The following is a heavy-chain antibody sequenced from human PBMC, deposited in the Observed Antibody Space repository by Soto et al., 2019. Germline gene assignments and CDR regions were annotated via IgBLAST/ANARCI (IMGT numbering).Heavy chain of an antibody. CDR1: GYNFIAQN. D-gene: IGHD1-7*01. V-gene: IGHV1-2*02. J-gene: IGHJ3*01. CDR2: MNPNSGGS. Sequence: QVHLVQSGAEVKKPGASVKVSCMASGYNFIAQNIHWVRQAPGLGLEWMGKMNPNSGGSDYAQEVQGRVTVTRDTSISTVYVELTSLNADDTAVYYCARERHWNSPSDAFDLWGQGTMVIVSS. CDR3: ARERHWNSPSDAFDL.